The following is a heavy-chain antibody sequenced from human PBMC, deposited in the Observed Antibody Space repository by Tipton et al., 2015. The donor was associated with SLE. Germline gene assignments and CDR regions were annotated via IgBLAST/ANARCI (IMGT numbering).Heavy chain of an antibody. CDR2: IYYSGST. CDR3: ARGVEMASDFDY. Sequence: LSLTCTVSGGSISSHYWSWILQPPGKGLEWIGYIYYSGSTNYNPSLKSRVTIAVDTFKNQSSLKLSSVTAADTAVYYCARGVEMASDFDYWGHGTLVTVSS. CDR1: GGSISSHY. V-gene: IGHV4-59*11. D-gene: IGHD5-24*01. J-gene: IGHJ4*01.